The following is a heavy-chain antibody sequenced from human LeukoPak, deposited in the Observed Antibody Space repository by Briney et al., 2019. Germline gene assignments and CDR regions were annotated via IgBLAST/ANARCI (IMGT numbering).Heavy chain of an antibody. CDR3: ARPPNTYCSGGSCYYY. J-gene: IGHJ4*02. V-gene: IGHV5-51*01. CDR1: GYSFTSYW. D-gene: IGHD2-15*01. Sequence: GESLKISCKGSGYSFTSYWIGWVRQMPGKGLEWMGIIYPGDSDTRYSPSFQGQVAISADKSISTAYLQWSSLKASDTAMYYCARPPNTYCSGGSCYYYWGQGTLVTVSS. CDR2: IYPGDSDT.